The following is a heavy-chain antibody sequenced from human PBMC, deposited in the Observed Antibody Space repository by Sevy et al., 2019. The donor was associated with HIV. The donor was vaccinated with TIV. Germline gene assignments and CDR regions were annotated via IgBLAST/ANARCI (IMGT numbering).Heavy chain of an antibody. Sequence: GGSLRLSCAASGFSVSTNYMSWVRQAPGKGLERVSAIYSGGNTYYADSVKGRFTISRDNSKNTVYLQINSLRAEDTAVYYCARETLSGYNLWGQGTLVTVSS. D-gene: IGHD5-12*01. CDR2: IYSGGNT. V-gene: IGHV3-53*01. J-gene: IGHJ4*02. CDR1: GFSVSTNY. CDR3: ARETLSGYNL.